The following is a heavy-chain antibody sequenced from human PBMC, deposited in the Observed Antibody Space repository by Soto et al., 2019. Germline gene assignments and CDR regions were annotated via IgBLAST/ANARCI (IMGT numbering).Heavy chain of an antibody. Sequence: QITLKESGPTLVKPTQTLTLTCTFSGFSLSTSGVGVGWIRQPPGKALEWLALIYWDDDKRYSPSLKSRLTITXXTXKXPVVLTMTNMDPVDTATYYCAHRIDSSGYRKYYFDYWGQGTLVTVSS. CDR1: GFSLSTSGVG. CDR2: IYWDDDK. CDR3: AHRIDSSGYRKYYFDY. D-gene: IGHD3-22*01. V-gene: IGHV2-5*02. J-gene: IGHJ4*02.